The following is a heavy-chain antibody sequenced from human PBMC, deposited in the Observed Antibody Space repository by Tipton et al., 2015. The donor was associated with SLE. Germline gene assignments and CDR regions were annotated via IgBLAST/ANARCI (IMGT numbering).Heavy chain of an antibody. Sequence: LRLSCAVYGGSFSGYYWSWIRQPPGKGLEWIGEIHHSGSTNYNPSLKSRVTVSVDTSKNQFSLKLSSVTAADTAVYYCARGDGYNFDYWGQGTLVTVSS. J-gene: IGHJ4*02. D-gene: IGHD5-24*01. CDR2: IHHSGST. CDR1: GGSFSGYY. V-gene: IGHV4-34*01. CDR3: ARGDGYNFDY.